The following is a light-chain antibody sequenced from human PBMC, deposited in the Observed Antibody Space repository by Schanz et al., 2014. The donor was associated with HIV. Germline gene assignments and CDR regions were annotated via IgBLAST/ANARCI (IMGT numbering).Light chain of an antibody. CDR2: QAS. Sequence: IQMTQSPSTVSASVGDRVTITCRASQTIGRLLAWYQQRPGRAPNLLIYQASALETGVPSRFSGSGSGTEFTLTISGLQPDDFATYYCQQYNNYPYIFGQGTKLEI. CDR1: QTIGRL. V-gene: IGKV1-5*03. J-gene: IGKJ2*01. CDR3: QQYNNYPYI.